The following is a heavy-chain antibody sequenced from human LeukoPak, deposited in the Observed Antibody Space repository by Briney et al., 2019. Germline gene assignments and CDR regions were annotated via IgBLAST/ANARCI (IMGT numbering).Heavy chain of an antibody. Sequence: GRSLRLSCAASGFTFSYDGMHWVRQAPGKGLEWVAVISYDGSNKYYADSVKGRFTISRDNSKNTLYLQMNSLRAEDTAVYYCAKCVRYGYYHEGGIDYWGQGTLVTVSS. V-gene: IGHV3-30*18. D-gene: IGHD4-17*01. CDR1: GFTFSYDG. J-gene: IGHJ4*02. CDR3: AKCVRYGYYHEGGIDY. CDR2: ISYDGSNK.